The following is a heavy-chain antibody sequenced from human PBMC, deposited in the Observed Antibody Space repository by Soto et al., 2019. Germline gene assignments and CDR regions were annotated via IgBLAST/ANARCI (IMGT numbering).Heavy chain of an antibody. V-gene: IGHV3-23*01. CDR1: GFTFSSHG. CDR3: VIDIPWYDYLSVRFF. J-gene: IGHJ4*02. Sequence: HPGGSLRLSCAASGFTFSSHGMSWVRQAPGKGLEWVSGILTDESTHYADSVKGRFTISRDNSKRTLHLQMNSLRAEDTAIYYCVIDIPWYDYLSVRFFWGQGALVTVSS. CDR2: ILTDEST. D-gene: IGHD3-16*01.